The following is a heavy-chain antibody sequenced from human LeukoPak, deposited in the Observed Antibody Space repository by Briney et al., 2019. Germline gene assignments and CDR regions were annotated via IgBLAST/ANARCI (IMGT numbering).Heavy chain of an antibody. CDR2: ISSSGSTI. V-gene: IGHV3-48*04. CDR1: GFTFSSYS. Sequence: EGSLRLSCAASGFTFSSYSMNWVRQAPGKGLEWVSYISSSGSTIYYADSVKGRFTISRDNAKNSLYLQMNSLRAEDTAVYYCAELGITMIGGVWGKGTTVTISS. J-gene: IGHJ6*04. CDR3: AELGITMIGGV. D-gene: IGHD3-10*02.